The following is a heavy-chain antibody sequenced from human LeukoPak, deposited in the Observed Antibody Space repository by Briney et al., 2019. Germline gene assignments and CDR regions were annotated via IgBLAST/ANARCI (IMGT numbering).Heavy chain of an antibody. CDR1: GFTFSSYE. V-gene: IGHV3-48*03. D-gene: IGHD6-19*01. Sequence: GGSLRLSCAASGFTFSSYEMNWVRQAPGKGLEWVSYISSSGSTIYYADSVKGRFTISRDNAKNSLYLQMNSLRAEDMALYYCAKDSGAVAGMGFDYWGQGTLVTVSS. CDR2: ISSSGSTI. CDR3: AKDSGAVAGMGFDY. J-gene: IGHJ4*02.